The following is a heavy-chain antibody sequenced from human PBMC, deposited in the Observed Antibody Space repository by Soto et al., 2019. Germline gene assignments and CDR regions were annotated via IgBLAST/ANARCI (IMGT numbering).Heavy chain of an antibody. CDR2: IDPSDSYT. D-gene: IGHD1-26*01. Sequence: PGESLKLSCKGSGYSFTSYWISWVRQMPGKGLEWMGRIDPSDSYTNYSPSFQGHVTISADKSISTAYLQWSSLKASDTAMHYCARHHPQWELLHAFDIWGQGTMVTVSS. V-gene: IGHV5-10-1*01. J-gene: IGHJ3*02. CDR3: ARHHPQWELLHAFDI. CDR1: GYSFTSYW.